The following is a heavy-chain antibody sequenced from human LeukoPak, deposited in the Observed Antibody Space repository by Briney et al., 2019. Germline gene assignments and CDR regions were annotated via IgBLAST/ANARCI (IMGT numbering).Heavy chain of an antibody. Sequence: SETLSLTCTVSGGSISSYYWSWIRQPPGKGLEWIGYIYYSGSTNSNPSLKSRVTISVDTSKNQFSLKLSSVTAADTAVCYCTRGSIAYYYMDVWGKGTTVTISS. J-gene: IGHJ6*03. D-gene: IGHD3-22*01. CDR3: TRGSIAYYYMDV. CDR2: IYYSGST. CDR1: GGSISSYY. V-gene: IGHV4-59*01.